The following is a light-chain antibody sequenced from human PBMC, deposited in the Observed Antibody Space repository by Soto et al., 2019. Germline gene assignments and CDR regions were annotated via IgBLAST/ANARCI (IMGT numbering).Light chain of an antibody. CDR3: SSYTTSSTLAV. CDR2: EVN. Sequence: QSVLTQPASVSGSPGQSITISCTGTSSDVGGYNYVSWYQQHPGKAPKLMIYEVNNRPSWVSNRFSGSKSGNTASLTISGLQAEDEADYYCSSYTTSSTLAVFGGGTQLTVL. J-gene: IGLJ2*01. CDR1: SSDVGGYNY. V-gene: IGLV2-14*01.